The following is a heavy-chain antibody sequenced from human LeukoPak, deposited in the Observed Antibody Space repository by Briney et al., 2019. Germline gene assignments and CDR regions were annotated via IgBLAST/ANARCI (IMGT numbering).Heavy chain of an antibody. CDR1: GFTFDDYA. CDR3: AKVSGWSLDY. CDR2: ITWNSGSI. D-gene: IGHD6-19*01. Sequence: PGKSLRLSCAASGFTFDDYAMHWVRQAPGRGLEWVSRITWNSGSIAYADSVKGRFTISRDNAKNSLYLQMNSLRAEDTALYYCAKVSGWSLDYWGQGTMVTVSS. J-gene: IGHJ4*02. V-gene: IGHV3-9*01.